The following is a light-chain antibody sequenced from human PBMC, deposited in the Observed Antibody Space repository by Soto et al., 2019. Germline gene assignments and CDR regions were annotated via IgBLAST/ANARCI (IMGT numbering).Light chain of an antibody. V-gene: IGLV2-23*01. CDR1: SSDVGSYNL. CDR2: EGS. CDR3: CSYAGSSTGV. Sequence: QSALTQPASVSGSPGQSITISCTGTSSDVGSYNLVSWYQQHPGKAPKLMIYEGSKRPSGVSNRFSGSKSGNTASLTISGLQAEDEADYYCCSYAGSSTGVFGGGTKSPS. J-gene: IGLJ3*02.